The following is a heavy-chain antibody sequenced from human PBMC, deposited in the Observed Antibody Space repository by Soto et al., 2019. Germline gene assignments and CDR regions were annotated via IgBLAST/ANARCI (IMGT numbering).Heavy chain of an antibody. D-gene: IGHD3-16*01. J-gene: IGHJ3*01. V-gene: IGHV4-59*08. CDR1: GGSISGSY. CDR3: ATKKRGPPDAFDV. Sequence: QVQLQESGPGLVKPSETLSLICTVSGGSISGSYWDWIRQPPGRALEWIGYIYYSGSTNYNPSLQSRVNISLDTSKNQISLKLNSVTAADTAVYFCATKKRGPPDAFDVWGQGTMVTVSS. CDR2: IYYSGST.